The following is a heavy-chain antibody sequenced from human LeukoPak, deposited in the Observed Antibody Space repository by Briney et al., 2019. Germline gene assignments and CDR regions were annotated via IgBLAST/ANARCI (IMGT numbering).Heavy chain of an antibody. J-gene: IGHJ6*03. D-gene: IGHD6-6*01. CDR2: IYRSGTT. V-gene: IGHV4-61*10. CDR1: GGSISSGSYY. CDR3: ARDLRGYSSSSDYYYYMDV. Sequence: SETLSLTCTVSGGSISSGSYYWNWIRQPAGKGLEWIGRIYRSGTTNYNPSLKSRVTISVDTSKNQFSLKLSSVTAADTAVYYCARDLRGYSSSSDYYYYMDVWGKGTTVTVSS.